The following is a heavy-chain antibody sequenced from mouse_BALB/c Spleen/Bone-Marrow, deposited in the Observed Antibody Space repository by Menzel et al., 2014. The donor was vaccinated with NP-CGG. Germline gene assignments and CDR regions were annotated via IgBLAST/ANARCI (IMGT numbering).Heavy chain of an antibody. D-gene: IGHD2-1*01. CDR3: ARNGNYGAWFAY. CDR1: GFNIKDTY. CDR2: IDHANGNT. V-gene: IGHV14-3*02. J-gene: IGHJ3*01. Sequence: DVHLVESGAELVKPGASVKLSCTASGFNIKDTYMHWVKQRPEQGLEWIGRIDHANGNTKYDPKFQGKATITADTSSNTAYLRLSSLTSEDTAVYYCARNGNYGAWFAYWGQGTLVTVSA.